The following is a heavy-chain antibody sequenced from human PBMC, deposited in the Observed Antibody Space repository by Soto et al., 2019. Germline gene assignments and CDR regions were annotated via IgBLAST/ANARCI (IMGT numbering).Heavy chain of an antibody. CDR1: VFTFSSYG. V-gene: IGHV3-30*18. Sequence: GGSLRLSCAASVFTFSSYGMHWVRQAPGKGLEWVAVISYDGSNKYYADSVKGRFTISRDNSKNTLYLQMNSLRAEDTAVYYCAKEIQKGYYYYGAFDIWGQGTMVTVSS. J-gene: IGHJ3*02. CDR2: ISYDGSNK. D-gene: IGHD3-22*01. CDR3: AKEIQKGYYYYGAFDI.